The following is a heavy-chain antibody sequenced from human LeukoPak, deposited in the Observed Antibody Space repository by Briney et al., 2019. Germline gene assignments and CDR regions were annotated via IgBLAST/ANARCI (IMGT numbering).Heavy chain of an antibody. CDR1: GYTFTSYY. D-gene: IGHD1-26*01. Sequence: ASVKVSCKASGYTFTSYYMHWVRQAPGQGLEWMGIINPSGGSTSYAQKFQGRVTMTRDTSTSTVYMELSRLRSDDTAVYYCARDGNGSPDDYWGQGTLVTVSS. J-gene: IGHJ4*02. V-gene: IGHV1-46*01. CDR3: ARDGNGSPDDY. CDR2: INPSGGST.